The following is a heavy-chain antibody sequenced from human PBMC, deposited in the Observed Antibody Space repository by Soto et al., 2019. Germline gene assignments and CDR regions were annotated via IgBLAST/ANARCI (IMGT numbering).Heavy chain of an antibody. D-gene: IGHD6-25*01. Sequence: SETLSLTCTVSGGSISSGGYYWRWIRQHPGKGLEWIGYIYYSGSTYYNPSLKSRVTISVDTSKNQFSLKLSSVTAADTAVYYCAREPARHVMDVWGQGTTVTVSS. CDR1: GGSISSGGYY. J-gene: IGHJ6*02. CDR2: IYYSGST. V-gene: IGHV4-31*03. CDR3: AREPARHVMDV.